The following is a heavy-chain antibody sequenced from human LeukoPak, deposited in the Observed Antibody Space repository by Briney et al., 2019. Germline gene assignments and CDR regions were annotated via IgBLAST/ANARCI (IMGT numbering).Heavy chain of an antibody. J-gene: IGHJ4*02. V-gene: IGHV3-23*01. CDR1: GFTFSSYA. D-gene: IGHD4-17*01. CDR2: ISGSGGTT. Sequence: QPGGSLRLSCAAFGFTFSSYAMSWVRQAPGKGLEWVSGISGSGGTTYYADSVKGRFTISTDNSKNTLYLQMNSLRAEDTAVYYCAKAGRTAVTTSSTYWGQGTLVTVSS. CDR3: AKAGRTAVTTSSTY.